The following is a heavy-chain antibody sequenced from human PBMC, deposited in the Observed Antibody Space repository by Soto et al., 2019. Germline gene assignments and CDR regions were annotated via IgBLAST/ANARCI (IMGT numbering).Heavy chain of an antibody. Sequence: GVSLSLSCAASGFTFSSYAMIWVRQAPGKGLEWVSAISGSGGSTYYADSVKGRFTISRDNSKNTLYLQMNSLRAEDTAVYYCAEDWSVPGLFYYFDYWGQGTLVTVSS. CDR2: ISGSGGST. CDR3: AEDWSVPGLFYYFDY. V-gene: IGHV3-23*01. CDR1: GFTFSSYA. D-gene: IGHD1-1*01. J-gene: IGHJ4*02.